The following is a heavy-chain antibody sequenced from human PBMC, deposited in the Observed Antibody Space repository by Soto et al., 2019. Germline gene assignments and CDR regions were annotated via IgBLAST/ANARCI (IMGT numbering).Heavy chain of an antibody. J-gene: IGHJ4*02. V-gene: IGHV4-38-2*01. D-gene: IGHD3-9*01. Sequence: SETLSLTCAVSGYSISSGYYWGWIRQPPGKGLEWIGSIYHSGSTYYNPSLKSRVTISVDTSKNQFSLKLSSVTAADTAVYYCARQRLRYFDWLLYPYYFDYWGQGTLVTSPQ. CDR3: ARQRLRYFDWLLYPYYFDY. CDR2: IYHSGST. CDR1: GYSISSGYY.